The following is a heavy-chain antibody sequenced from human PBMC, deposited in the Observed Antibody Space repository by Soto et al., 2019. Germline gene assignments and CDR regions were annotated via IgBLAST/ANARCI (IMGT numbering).Heavy chain of an antibody. V-gene: IGHV4-59*08. CDR1: GGSISSYY. J-gene: IGHJ4*02. CDR2: IYYSGST. CDR3: ARHVYDFWSGLYFDY. Sequence: SETLSLTCTVSGGSISSYYWSWIRQPPGKGLEWIGYIYYSGSTNYNPSLKSRVTISVDTSKNQFSLKLSSVTAADTAVYYCARHVYDFWSGLYFDYWGQGTLVTVSS. D-gene: IGHD3-3*01.